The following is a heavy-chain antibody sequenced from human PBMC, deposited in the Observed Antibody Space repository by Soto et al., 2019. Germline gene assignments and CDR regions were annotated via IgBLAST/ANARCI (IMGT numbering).Heavy chain of an antibody. CDR1: GFTFSDHY. CDR3: ARDGGSYSAGAFDI. J-gene: IGHJ3*02. D-gene: IGHD1-26*01. CDR2: TRNKANSYTT. V-gene: IGHV3-72*01. Sequence: RLSCAASGFTFSDHYMDWVRQAPGKGLEWVGRTRNKANSYTTEYAASVKGRFTISRDDSKNSLYLQMNSLKTEDTAVYYCARDGGSYSAGAFDIWGQGTMVTVSS.